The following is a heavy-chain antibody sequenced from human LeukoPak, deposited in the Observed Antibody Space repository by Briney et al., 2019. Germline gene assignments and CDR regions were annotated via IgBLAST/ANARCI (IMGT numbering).Heavy chain of an antibody. CDR1: GGSISSGGYY. CDR3: ARVPAPIYYFDY. V-gene: IGHV4-30-2*01. CDR2: IYHSGST. Sequence: SQTLSLTCTVSGGSISSGGYYWSWIRQPPGKGLEWIGYIYHSGSTYYNPSLKSRVTISVDRSKNQFSLKLSSVTAADTAVYYCARVPAPIYYFDYWGQGTLVTVSS. D-gene: IGHD2-2*01. J-gene: IGHJ4*02.